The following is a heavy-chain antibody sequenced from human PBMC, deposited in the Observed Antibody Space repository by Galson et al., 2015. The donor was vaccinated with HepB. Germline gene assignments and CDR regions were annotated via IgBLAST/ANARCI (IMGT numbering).Heavy chain of an antibody. CDR1: GYTFTGYY. Sequence: SVKVSCKASGYTFTGYYMHWVRQAPGQGLEWMGWINPNSGDTNYAQKFQGRVTMTRDTSISTAYMELSRLRSDDTAVYYCARVSGGSSPGCHWFDPWGQGTLVTVSS. CDR2: INPNSGDT. J-gene: IGHJ5*02. D-gene: IGHD2-15*01. CDR3: ARVSGGSSPGCHWFDP. V-gene: IGHV1-2*02.